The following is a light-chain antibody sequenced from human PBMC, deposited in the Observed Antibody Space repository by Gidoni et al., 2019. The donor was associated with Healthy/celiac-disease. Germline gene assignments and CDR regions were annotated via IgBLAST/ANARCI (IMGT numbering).Light chain of an antibody. V-gene: IGKV3-20*01. Sequence: EIVLTQSPGTLSLSPGERATLSCRASQSVSSNYLAWYQQKPGQAPRLLIYGASTRATDLPDRFSGSGSGTDFTLTISRLEPEDFAVYYCQQYGSSMCSFGQGTKLEIK. CDR2: GAS. CDR1: QSVSSNY. J-gene: IGKJ2*04. CDR3: QQYGSSMCS.